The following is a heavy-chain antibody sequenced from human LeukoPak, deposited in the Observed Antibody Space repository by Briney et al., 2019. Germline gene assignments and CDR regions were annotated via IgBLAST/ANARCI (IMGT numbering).Heavy chain of an antibody. Sequence: GGSLRLSCAASGFTFSTYWMSWVRQAPGKGLEWVANIKQDGSEKYYVDSVKGRFTISRDNAKNSLYLQMDSLKAEDTAVYYCAGTRESRSDYWGQGTLVTVSS. CDR2: IKQDGSEK. CDR1: GFTFSTYW. V-gene: IGHV3-7*01. D-gene: IGHD1-1*01. J-gene: IGHJ4*02. CDR3: AGTRESRSDY.